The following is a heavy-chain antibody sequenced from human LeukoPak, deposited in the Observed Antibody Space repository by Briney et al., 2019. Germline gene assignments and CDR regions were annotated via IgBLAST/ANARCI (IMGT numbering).Heavy chain of an antibody. CDR3: ARGVYIAAAQYGY. D-gene: IGHD6-13*01. J-gene: IGHJ4*02. V-gene: IGHV4-59*01. CDR1: GGSISSYY. CDR2: IYYSGTT. Sequence: SETLSLTCTVSGGSISSYYWGWIRQPPGKGLGWIGYIYYSGTTNYNPSLKSRVTISVDTSKNQFSLKLSSVTAADTAVYYCARGVYIAAAQYGYWGQGTLVTVSS.